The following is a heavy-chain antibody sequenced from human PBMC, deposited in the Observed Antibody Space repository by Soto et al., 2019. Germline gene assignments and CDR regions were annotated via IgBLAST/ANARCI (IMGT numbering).Heavy chain of an antibody. V-gene: IGHV3-30*04. CDR3: ARDSADNDNWQKTSPLTDY. D-gene: IGHD1-1*01. Sequence: GGSLRLSCAASGFTFSSYYIHWVRQAPGKGLEWVAVISHDGTKQYYADSVKGRFSISRDNSQNTLYLQMNRLRLDDTAIYYCARDSADNDNWQKTSPLTDYWGQGTLVTVSS. CDR1: GFTFSSYY. J-gene: IGHJ4*02. CDR2: ISHDGTKQ.